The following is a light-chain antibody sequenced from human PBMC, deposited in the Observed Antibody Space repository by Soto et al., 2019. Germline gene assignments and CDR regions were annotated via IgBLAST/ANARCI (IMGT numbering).Light chain of an antibody. V-gene: IGLV3-21*04. CDR2: YVS. CDR3: HVWDRSSDLVV. J-gene: IGLJ2*01. CDR1: NIGTKG. Sequence: SYDLTQAPSVSVAPGETARITCGGANIGTKGVHWYQQQPGQAPVMVIFYVSDRPSGLPERFSGSNSGNTATLTICRVEAGDEADYYCHVWDRSSDLVVFGGGTKVTVL.